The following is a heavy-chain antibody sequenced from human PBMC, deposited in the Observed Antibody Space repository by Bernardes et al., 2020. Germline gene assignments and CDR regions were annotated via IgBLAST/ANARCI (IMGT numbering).Heavy chain of an antibody. J-gene: IGHJ4*02. CDR3: AKDGPSRDIVVVVAATRGGSTYYFDY. CDR2: ISGSGGST. D-gene: IGHD2-15*01. Sequence: GGSLRLSCAASGFTFSSYAMSWVRQAPGKGLEWVSAISGSGGSTYYADSVKGPFTISRENSKNTLYLQMNSLRAEDTAVYYCAKDGPSRDIVVVVAATRGGSTYYFDYWGQGTLVTVSS. CDR1: GFTFSSYA. V-gene: IGHV3-23*01.